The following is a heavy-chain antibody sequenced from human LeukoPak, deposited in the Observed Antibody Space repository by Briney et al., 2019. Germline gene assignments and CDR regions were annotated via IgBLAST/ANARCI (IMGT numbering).Heavy chain of an antibody. J-gene: IGHJ5*02. CDR2: IYPGDSDT. Sequence: PEESLKITRKGSGYSFTSYWIGCVRQMPGKGLGWMGIIYPGDSDTRYSPSFQDQVTISADKSISTAYLQWSSLKASDTAMYYCARQRFTMRAYAGNWFDPWGQGTLVTVSS. CDR1: GYSFTSYW. CDR3: ARQRFTMRAYAGNWFDP. V-gene: IGHV5-51*01. D-gene: IGHD3-10*01.